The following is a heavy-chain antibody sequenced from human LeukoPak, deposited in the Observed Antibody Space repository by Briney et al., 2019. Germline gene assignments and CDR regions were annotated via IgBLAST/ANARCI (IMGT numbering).Heavy chain of an antibody. J-gene: IGHJ4*02. V-gene: IGHV4-61*02. Sequence: PSQTLSLTCTVPGGSISSGSYYWSWIRQPAGKGLEWIVRIYTSGSTNYNPSLKSRVTISVDTSKNQFSLKLSSVTAADTAVYYCARENDVEMATKYYFDYWGQGTLVTVSS. CDR2: IYTSGST. D-gene: IGHD5-24*01. CDR1: GGSISSGSYY. CDR3: ARENDVEMATKYYFDY.